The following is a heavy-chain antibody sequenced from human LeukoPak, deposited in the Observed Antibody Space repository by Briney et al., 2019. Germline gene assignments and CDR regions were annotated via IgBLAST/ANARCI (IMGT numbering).Heavy chain of an antibody. D-gene: IGHD3-22*01. V-gene: IGHV1-2*02. CDR2: ISPHSGGT. CDR1: GYTFTDYY. CDR3: VKTYYYGSSGPYDF. Sequence: ASVKVSCKASGYTFTDYYMHWVRQAPGQGLEWMGWISPHSGGTNYAQKFQGRITMTRDTSISTAYMELSRLRSDDTAVCYCVKTYYYGSSGPYDFWGQGTPVTVSS. J-gene: IGHJ4*02.